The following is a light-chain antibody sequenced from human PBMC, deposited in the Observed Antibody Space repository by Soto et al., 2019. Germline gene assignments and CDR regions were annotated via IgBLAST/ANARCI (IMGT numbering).Light chain of an antibody. CDR1: QSVSSN. Sequence: IVITQCPATLSVSPGEGPPLSCRASQSVSSNLAWYQQKPGQAPRLFIYGASTRATGIPDRFSGSGSGTDFTLTISSLEPEDFAVYYCQQRSKRITFGQGTRLEIK. CDR2: GAS. J-gene: IGKJ5*01. CDR3: QQRSKRIT. V-gene: IGKV3-11*01.